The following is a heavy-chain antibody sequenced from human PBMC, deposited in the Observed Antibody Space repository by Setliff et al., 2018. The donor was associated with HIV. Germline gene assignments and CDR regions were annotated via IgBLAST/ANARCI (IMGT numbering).Heavy chain of an antibody. J-gene: IGHJ5*02. Sequence: ETLSLTCTVSGGSISSSRYYWSWIRQPPGKGLEWIGSIYYSGSTYYNPSLKSRVTISVDTSKNQFSLKLSSVTAADAAVYYCASRVYYYDSSGYLREEGFVPWGQGTLVTVSS. CDR1: GGSISSSRYY. CDR2: IYYSGST. V-gene: IGHV4-39*01. CDR3: ASRVYYYDSSGYLREEGFVP. D-gene: IGHD3-22*01.